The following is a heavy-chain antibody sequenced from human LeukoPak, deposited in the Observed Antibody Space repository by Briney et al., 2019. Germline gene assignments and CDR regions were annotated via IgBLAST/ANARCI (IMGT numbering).Heavy chain of an antibody. CDR2: ISYSGST. V-gene: IGHV4-59*11. D-gene: IGHD1-26*01. CDR1: GGSISSHY. CDR3: SRAWSYGSFDI. Sequence: KPSETLSLTCTVSGGSISSHYWSWIRQPPGKGLEWIGYISYSGSTNYNPSLKSRVTISVDTSKNQFSLKLSSVTAADTAVYYCSRAWSYGSFDIWRQGTLVTVSS. J-gene: IGHJ3*02.